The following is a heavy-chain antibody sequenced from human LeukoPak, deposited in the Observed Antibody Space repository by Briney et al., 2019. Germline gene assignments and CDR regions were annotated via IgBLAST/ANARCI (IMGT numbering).Heavy chain of an antibody. Sequence: GGSLRLSCAASGFTFSSYAMSWVRQAPGKGLEWVSVISGSGGSTYYEDSVKGRFTISRDNSKNTLYLQMNSLRADDTAVYYCAKDAGYCSGGSCRFDYWGQGTLVTVSS. V-gene: IGHV3-23*01. CDR3: AKDAGYCSGGSCRFDY. D-gene: IGHD2-15*01. CDR2: ISGSGGST. J-gene: IGHJ4*02. CDR1: GFTFSSYA.